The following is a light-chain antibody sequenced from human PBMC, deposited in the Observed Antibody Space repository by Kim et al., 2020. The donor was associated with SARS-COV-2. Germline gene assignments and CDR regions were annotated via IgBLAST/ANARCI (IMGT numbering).Light chain of an antibody. J-gene: IGKJ4*01. CDR2: DAA. CDR1: HNVGII. Sequence: SPGESTTLSARASHNVGIILAWYQQTPGQAPRLLICDAAMRAAGIPDMFSGSGSGTDFTLTIGSLAPEDFAIYYCQQRGSWPPALTFGGGTKLEI. V-gene: IGKV3-11*01. CDR3: QQRGSWPPALT.